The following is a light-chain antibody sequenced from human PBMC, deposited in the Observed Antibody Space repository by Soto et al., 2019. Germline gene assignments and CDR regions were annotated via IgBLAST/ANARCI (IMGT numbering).Light chain of an antibody. CDR1: SSDVGGYNY. CDR2: DVS. V-gene: IGLV2-14*01. J-gene: IGLJ2*01. Sequence: LTQPASVSGAPGQSITISCTGTSSDVGGYNYVSWYQQHPGKAPKLMIYDVSNRPSGVSNRFSGSKSGNTASLTISGLQAEDEADYYCSSYTSSSTLVVFGGGTQLTVL. CDR3: SSYTSSSTLVV.